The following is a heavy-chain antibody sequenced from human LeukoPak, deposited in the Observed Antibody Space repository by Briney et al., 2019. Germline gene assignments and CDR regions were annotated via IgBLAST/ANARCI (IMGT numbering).Heavy chain of an antibody. D-gene: IGHD6-13*01. Sequence: PGGPLRLSCAASGFTFSSYAMSWVRQAPGKGLEWVSAISGSGGSTYYADSVKGRFTISRDNSKNTLYLQMNSLRAEDTAVYYCAKQIAAAGNYFDYWGQGTLVTVSS. J-gene: IGHJ4*02. CDR3: AKQIAAAGNYFDY. CDR1: GFTFSSYA. V-gene: IGHV3-23*01. CDR2: ISGSGGST.